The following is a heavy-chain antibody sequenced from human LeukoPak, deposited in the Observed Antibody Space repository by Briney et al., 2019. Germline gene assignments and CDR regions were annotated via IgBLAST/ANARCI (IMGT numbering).Heavy chain of an antibody. CDR1: GFTFSSQW. D-gene: IGHD3-10*01. J-gene: IGHJ4*02. Sequence: GGSLRLSCAASGFTFSSQWMHWVRQAPGKGLVWVSGISGDGSTATYADSVKGRFTISRDNAMNTLYLQMNSLRAEDTAVYYCGRNYYGSVDYWGQGTLVTVSS. V-gene: IGHV3-74*01. CDR2: ISGDGSTA. CDR3: GRNYYGSVDY.